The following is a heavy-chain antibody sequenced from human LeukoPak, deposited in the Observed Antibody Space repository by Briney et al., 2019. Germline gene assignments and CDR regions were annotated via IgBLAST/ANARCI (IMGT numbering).Heavy chain of an antibody. CDR3: ARVRSYSYYMDV. CDR1: GFTFSSYS. CDR2: ISSSSSYI. J-gene: IGHJ6*03. V-gene: IGHV3-21*04. D-gene: IGHD3-10*01. Sequence: GGSLRLSCAASGFTFSSYSMNWVRQAPGKGLEWVSSISSSSSYIYYADSVKGRFTISRDNSKNTLYLQMNSLRAEDTGVYYCARVRSYSYYMDVWGKGTTVTISS.